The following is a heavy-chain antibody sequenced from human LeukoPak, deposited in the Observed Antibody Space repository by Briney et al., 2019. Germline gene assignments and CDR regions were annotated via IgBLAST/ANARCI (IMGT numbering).Heavy chain of an antibody. J-gene: IGHJ4*02. D-gene: IGHD3-10*01. CDR1: GFTFSGYP. V-gene: IGHV3-30-3*01. CDR3: AREARYYYFDY. Sequence: GKSLRLSCAASGFTFSGYPIHWVRQAPGKGLEWVAVISYDGSNKYYADSVKSRLTISRDNSKNTLYLQMNSLRAEDTAVYYCAREARYYYFDYWGQGTLVTVSS. CDR2: ISYDGSNK.